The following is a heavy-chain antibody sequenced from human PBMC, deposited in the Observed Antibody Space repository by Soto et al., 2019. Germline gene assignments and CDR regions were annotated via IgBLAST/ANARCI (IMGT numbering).Heavy chain of an antibody. CDR1: GWSFSGYY. Sequence: KPXETLSLTCAVYGWSFSGYYWTWIRQPPGKGLEWIGEINHSGTINFNPSLKSRLTISLDTSKKHFSLKLSSVTDADTAAYYCARADRTLVTSYSLDVWGQGPTVTVSS. J-gene: IGHJ6*02. CDR2: INHSGTI. V-gene: IGHV4-34*01. CDR3: ARADRTLVTSYSLDV. D-gene: IGHD2-21*02.